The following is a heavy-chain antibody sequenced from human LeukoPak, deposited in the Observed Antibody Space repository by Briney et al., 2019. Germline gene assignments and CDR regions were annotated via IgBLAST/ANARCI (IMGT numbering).Heavy chain of an antibody. CDR2: TSFSGNT. D-gene: IGHD3-16*01. Sequence: ASETLSLTCTVSGGSISEYYWGWVRQPPGKGLEWIAFTSFSGNTNYKPSLKSRITMSLGTSMHQFSLKLNSVTAADTAVYYCARYGLAGFYFDYWGQGTLATVSS. J-gene: IGHJ4*02. V-gene: IGHV4-59*01. CDR3: ARYGLAGFYFDY. CDR1: GGSISEYY.